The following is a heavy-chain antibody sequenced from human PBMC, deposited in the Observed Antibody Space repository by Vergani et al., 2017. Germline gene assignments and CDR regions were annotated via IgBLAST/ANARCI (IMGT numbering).Heavy chain of an antibody. CDR3: VKDRGVAATRDYYYMDV. CDR1: GFTFSSYG. CDR2: IWYDGSNK. Sequence: QVQLVESGGGVVQPGRSLRLSCAASGFTFSSYGMHWVRQAPGKGLEWVAVIWYDGSNKYYADSVKGRFTISRDNSKNTLYLQMNSLRAEDTAVYYCVKDRGVAATRDYYYMDVWGKGTTVTVSS. D-gene: IGHD2-15*01. V-gene: IGHV3-33*06. J-gene: IGHJ6*03.